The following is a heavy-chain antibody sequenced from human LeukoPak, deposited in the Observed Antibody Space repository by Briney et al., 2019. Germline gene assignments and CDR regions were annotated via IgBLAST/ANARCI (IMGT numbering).Heavy chain of an antibody. CDR1: GGSISSSSYY. CDR3: ARQGGTLNWFDP. V-gene: IGHV4-39*01. D-gene: IGHD1-7*01. CDR2: IFYSGSA. J-gene: IGHJ5*02. Sequence: SETLSLTSTVSGGSISSSSYYWGWIRQPPGKGLEWIGSIFYSGSAYYNPSLKSRVAISVDTSKDQFSLKLSSVTAADTAVYYCARQGGTLNWFDPWGQGTLVTVSS.